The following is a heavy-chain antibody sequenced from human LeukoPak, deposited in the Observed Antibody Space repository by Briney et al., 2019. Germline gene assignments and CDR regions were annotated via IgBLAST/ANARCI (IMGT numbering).Heavy chain of an antibody. CDR3: ARAIGSSWFNTYYYYYMDV. CDR1: GGSGGSISSSNY. V-gene: IGHV4-61*02. D-gene: IGHD6-13*01. CDR2: IYTSGST. J-gene: IGHJ6*03. Sequence: PSETLSLTCAVSGGSGGSISSSNYWSWVRQPPGKGLEWIGRIYTSGSTNYNPSLKSRVTISVDTSKNQFSLKLSSVTAADTAVYYCARAIGSSWFNTYYYYYMDVWGKGTTVTVSS.